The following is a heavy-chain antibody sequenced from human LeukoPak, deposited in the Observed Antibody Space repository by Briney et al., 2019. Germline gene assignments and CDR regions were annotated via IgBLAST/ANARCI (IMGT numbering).Heavy chain of an antibody. CDR3: ARCPYYYDSSGYYLNWFDP. D-gene: IGHD3-22*01. Sequence: GGSLRLSCAASGFTYSDYYMSWIRQAAGKGLEWVSYMSSSGSTIYYADSVKGRFTISRDNAKNSLYLQMNSLRAEDTAVYYCARCPYYYDSSGYYLNWFDPWGQGTLVTVSS. CDR2: MSSSGSTI. J-gene: IGHJ5*02. CDR1: GFTYSDYY. V-gene: IGHV3-11*01.